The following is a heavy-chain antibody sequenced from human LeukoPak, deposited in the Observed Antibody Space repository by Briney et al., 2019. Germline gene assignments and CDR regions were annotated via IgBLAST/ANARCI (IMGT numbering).Heavy chain of an antibody. CDR1: GYTFTDYY. Sequence: ASVKVSCKASGYTFTDYYMHWVRQAPGQGPEWMGWINPNSAGTNYAQKFEGRVTMTRDTSISTAYMELTRLRSDDTVVYYCAREDSGWYVDYWGQGTLVTVSS. V-gene: IGHV1-2*02. CDR2: INPNSAGT. D-gene: IGHD6-19*01. CDR3: AREDSGWYVDY. J-gene: IGHJ4*02.